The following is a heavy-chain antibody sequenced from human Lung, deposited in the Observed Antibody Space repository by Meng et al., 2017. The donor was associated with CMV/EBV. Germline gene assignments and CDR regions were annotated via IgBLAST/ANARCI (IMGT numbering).Heavy chain of an antibody. CDR2: IKQDGSEK. CDR3: AGTAAAGISWSEYFQH. CDR1: GFTFSSYW. Sequence: SCAASGFTFSSYWMSWVRQAPGKGLEWVANIKQDGSEKYYVDSVKGRFTISRDNAKNSLYLQMNSLRAEDTAVYYCAGTAAAGISWSEYFQHWGQAXLVTVSS. J-gene: IGHJ1*01. D-gene: IGHD6-13*01. V-gene: IGHV3-7*01.